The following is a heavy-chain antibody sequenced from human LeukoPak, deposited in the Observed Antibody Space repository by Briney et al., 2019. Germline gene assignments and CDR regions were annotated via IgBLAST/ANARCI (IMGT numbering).Heavy chain of an antibody. J-gene: IGHJ4*02. CDR1: GGSISSYY. CDR3: ARGSQGYDSSGYHWFDY. CDR2: IYTSGST. V-gene: IGHV4-4*07. D-gene: IGHD3-22*01. Sequence: PSETLSLTCTVSGGSISSYYWSWIRQPAGKGLEWIGRIYTSGSTNYNPSLKSRVTMSVDTSKNQFSLKLRSVTAADTAVYYCARGSQGYDSSGYHWFDYWGQGTLVTVSS.